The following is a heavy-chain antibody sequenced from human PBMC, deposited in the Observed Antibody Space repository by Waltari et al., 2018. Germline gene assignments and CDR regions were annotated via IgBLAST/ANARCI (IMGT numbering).Heavy chain of an antibody. CDR1: GFTFSSYW. Sequence: EVQLVESGGGLVQPGGSLTLSCAASGFTFSSYWMSWVRQAPGKGLEWVANIKQDGGEKKYGDSVKGRFTISRDNAKNLVYLQMNSLRAEDTAVYYCARDSNLLVYATQFDYWGQGTLVTVSS. D-gene: IGHD2-8*01. CDR2: IKQDGGEK. J-gene: IGHJ4*02. V-gene: IGHV3-7*03. CDR3: ARDSNLLVYATQFDY.